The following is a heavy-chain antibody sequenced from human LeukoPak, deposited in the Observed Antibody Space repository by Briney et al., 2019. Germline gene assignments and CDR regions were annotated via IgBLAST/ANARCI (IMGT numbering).Heavy chain of an antibody. J-gene: IGHJ4*02. CDR2: INTNTGNP. Sequence: GASVKVSCKASGYTFTSYAMNWVRQAPGQGLEWMGWINTNTGNPTYAQGFTGRFVFSLDTSVSTAYLQISSLKAEDTAVYYCARGNLQGGIYSNWYFENRELAPSYYFDYWGQGTLVTVSS. CDR3: ARGNLQGGIYSNWYFENRELAPSYYFDY. CDR1: GYTFTSYA. D-gene: IGHD6-13*01. V-gene: IGHV7-4-1*02.